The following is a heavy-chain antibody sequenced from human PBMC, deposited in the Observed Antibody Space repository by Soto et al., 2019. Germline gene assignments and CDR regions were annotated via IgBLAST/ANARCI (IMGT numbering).Heavy chain of an antibody. CDR3: ARCSVDDYYYYGMDV. CDR1: GGSISSSNW. J-gene: IGHJ6*02. D-gene: IGHD5-12*01. V-gene: IGHV4-4*02. CDR2: IYHSGST. Sequence: PSETLSLTCAVSGGSISSSNWWSWVRQPPGKGLEWIGEIYHSGSTNYNPSLKSRVTISVDKSKNQFSLKLSSVTAADTAVYYCARCSVDDYYYYGMDVWGQGTTVTVSS.